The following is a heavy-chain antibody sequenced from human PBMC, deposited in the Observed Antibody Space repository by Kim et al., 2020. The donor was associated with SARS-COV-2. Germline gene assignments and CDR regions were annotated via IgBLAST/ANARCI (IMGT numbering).Heavy chain of an antibody. J-gene: IGHJ4*02. D-gene: IGHD3-3*01. Sequence: YSNPSLKKRVTISVDTSKNQFSRELSSVTAADTAVYYCARGLRGVVISDYWCQGALVTVSS. V-gene: IGHV4-31*02. CDR3: ARGLRGVVISDY.